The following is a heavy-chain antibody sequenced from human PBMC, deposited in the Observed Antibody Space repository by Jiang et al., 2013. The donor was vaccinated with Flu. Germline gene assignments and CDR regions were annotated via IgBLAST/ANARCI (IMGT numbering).Heavy chain of an antibody. V-gene: IGHV5-51*01. CDR1: GYSFTSYW. D-gene: IGHD6-13*01. J-gene: IGHJ5*02. Sequence: GAEVKKPGESLKISCKGSGYSFTSYWIGWVRQMPGKGLEWMGIIYPGDSDTRYSPSFQGQVTISADKSSSTAYLQWSSLKASDTAMYYCASIAAAHSNWFDPWGQGTLVTVSS. CDR3: ASIAAAHSNWFDP. CDR2: IYPGDSDT.